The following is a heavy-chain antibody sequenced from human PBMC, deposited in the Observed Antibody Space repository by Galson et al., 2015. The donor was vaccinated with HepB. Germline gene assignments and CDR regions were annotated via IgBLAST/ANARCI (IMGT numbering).Heavy chain of an antibody. CDR1: GGIFISYT. D-gene: IGHD2-21*02. CDR3: ARVLTAEVVTGAFDI. Sequence: SVKASCKASGGIFISYTITWVRQAPGQRPEWMGRIIPLSGVTNYAPKFQGRVTITADKSTSTAFMELNNLRGEDTAVYYCARVLTAEVVTGAFDIWGQGTTVTVSA. CDR2: IIPLSGVT. V-gene: IGHV1-69*02. J-gene: IGHJ3*02.